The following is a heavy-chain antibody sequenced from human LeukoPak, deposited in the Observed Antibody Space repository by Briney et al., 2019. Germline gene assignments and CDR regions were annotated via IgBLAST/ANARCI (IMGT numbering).Heavy chain of an antibody. Sequence: SVKVSCKASGGTFSSYAISWVRQAPGQGLEWMGGIIPIFGTANYAQKFQGRVTITADKSMSTAYMELSSLRSEDTAVYYCARLSIAVAGTEDYWGQGTLVTVSP. D-gene: IGHD6-19*01. CDR1: GGTFSSYA. J-gene: IGHJ4*02. V-gene: IGHV1-69*06. CDR3: ARLSIAVAGTEDY. CDR2: IIPIFGTA.